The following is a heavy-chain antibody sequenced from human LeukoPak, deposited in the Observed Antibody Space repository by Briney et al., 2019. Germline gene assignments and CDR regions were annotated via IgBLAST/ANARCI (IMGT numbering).Heavy chain of an antibody. CDR2: IKISGVST. J-gene: IGHJ2*01. CDR3: AKVRDSGEAPYWVFHL. V-gene: IGHV3-23*01. CDR1: GFTFSSYG. D-gene: IGHD6-19*01. Sequence: GGSLRLSCEAPGFTFSSYGMSWVRQAPGQGLEWVSTIKISGVSTNYADSVKGRFTISRDNSKNTLYLQMNSLRAEDTAIYYCAKVRDSGEAPYWVFHLWGRGTLVTVSS.